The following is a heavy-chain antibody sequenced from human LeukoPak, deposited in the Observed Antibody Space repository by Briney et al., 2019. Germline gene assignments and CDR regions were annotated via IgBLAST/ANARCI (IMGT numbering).Heavy chain of an antibody. CDR3: ARDRDGDYGDSFDQSVYYGMDV. V-gene: IGHV1-46*01. J-gene: IGHJ6*02. CDR2: INPSGGST. D-gene: IGHD4-17*01. CDR1: GYTFTSYY. Sequence: ASVKVSCKASGYTFTSYYMHWVRQAPGQGLEWMGIINPSGGSTSYAQKFQGRVTMTRDTSTSTVYMELSSLRSEDTAVYYCARDRDGDYGDSFDQSVYYGMDVWGQGTTVTVSS.